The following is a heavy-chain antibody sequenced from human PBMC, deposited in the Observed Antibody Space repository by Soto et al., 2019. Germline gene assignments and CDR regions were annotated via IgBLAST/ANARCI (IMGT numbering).Heavy chain of an antibody. D-gene: IGHD6-13*01. CDR1: GGSISSGGYS. J-gene: IGHJ6*02. CDR2: VYHSGST. CDR3: ARDLDSSYGMDV. V-gene: IGHV4-30-2*01. Sequence: SETLSLTCAVSGGSISSGGYSWSWIRQPPGKGLEWIGYVYHSGSTYYNPSLKSRVTISVDRSKNQFSLKLSSVTAADTAVYYCARDLDSSYGMDVWGQGTTVTVSS.